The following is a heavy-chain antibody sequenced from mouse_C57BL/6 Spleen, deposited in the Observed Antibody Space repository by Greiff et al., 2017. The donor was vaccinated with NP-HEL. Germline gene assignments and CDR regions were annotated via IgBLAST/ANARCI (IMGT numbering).Heavy chain of an antibody. D-gene: IGHD1-1*01. Sequence: QVQLKESGPELVKPGASVKISCKASGYAFSSSWMNWVKQRPGKGLEWIGRIYPGDGDTNYNGKFKGKATLTADKSSSTAYMQLSSLTSEDSAVYFCATSLYYYGSSPDYWGQGTTLTVSS. CDR2: IYPGDGDT. V-gene: IGHV1-82*01. CDR1: GYAFSSSW. CDR3: ATSLYYYGSSPDY. J-gene: IGHJ2*01.